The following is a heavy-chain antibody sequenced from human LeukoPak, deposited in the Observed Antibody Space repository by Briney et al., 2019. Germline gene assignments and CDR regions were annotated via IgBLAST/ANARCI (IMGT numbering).Heavy chain of an antibody. CDR2: MNPNSGNT. D-gene: IGHD3-22*01. Sequence: ASVKVSCKASGYTFTSYDINWVRQATGQGLEWMGWMNPNSGNTGYAQKFQGRVTMTRDTSISTAYMELSSLRSEDTAVYYCARSSIVLPDYYYCYGMDVWGQGTTVTVSS. CDR3: ARSSIVLPDYYYCYGMDV. CDR1: GYTFTSYD. V-gene: IGHV1-8*01. J-gene: IGHJ6*02.